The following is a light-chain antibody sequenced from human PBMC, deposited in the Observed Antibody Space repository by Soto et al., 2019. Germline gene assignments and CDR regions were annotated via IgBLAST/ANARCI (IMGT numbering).Light chain of an antibody. V-gene: IGKV3-15*01. CDR2: GAS. CDR3: QQYNDWPRT. J-gene: IGKJ1*01. Sequence: EVVMTQSPALLSVSPGERATLSCRASQSVGINVAWYQQKPGQAPRLLIYGASTRATGSPDRFSASGSATEFTLTISSLLSEDFAVYYCQQYNDWPRTLCQGTKVDIK. CDR1: QSVGIN.